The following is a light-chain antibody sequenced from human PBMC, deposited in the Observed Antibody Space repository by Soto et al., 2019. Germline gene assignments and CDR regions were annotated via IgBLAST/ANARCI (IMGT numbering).Light chain of an antibody. Sequence: QSALTQPPSASGSPGQSVTISCTGTSSDVGTSSFVSWYQQHPGKAPKLMIYEVTKRPSGVPDRFSGSKSGNTASLTVSGLHADDEADYYCYSRSATDILYVFGTGTKVTVL. CDR2: EVT. CDR1: SSDVGTSSF. V-gene: IGLV2-8*01. J-gene: IGLJ1*01. CDR3: YSRSATDILYV.